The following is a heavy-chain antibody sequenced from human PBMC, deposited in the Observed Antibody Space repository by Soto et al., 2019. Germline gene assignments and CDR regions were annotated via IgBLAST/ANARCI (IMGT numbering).Heavy chain of an antibody. Sequence: SETLSLTCAVYGGSFSGYYWSWIRQPPGKGLEWIGEINHSGSTNYNPSLKSRVTISVDTSKNQFSLKLSSVTAADTAVYYCASIPVGGGSWNDYWGQGTLVTVSS. V-gene: IGHV4-34*01. CDR1: GGSFSGYY. CDR2: INHSGST. J-gene: IGHJ4*02. D-gene: IGHD2-21*01. CDR3: ASIPVGGGSWNDY.